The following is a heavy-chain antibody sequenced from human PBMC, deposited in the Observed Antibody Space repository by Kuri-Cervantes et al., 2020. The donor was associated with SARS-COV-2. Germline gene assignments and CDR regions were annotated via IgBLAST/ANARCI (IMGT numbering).Heavy chain of an antibody. Sequence: GGSLRLSCAASGFTFSSYGMHWVRQAPGKGLEWVAVIWYGGSNKYYADPVKGRFTISRDNSKNTLYLQMNSLRAEDTAVYYCAREKGSSSWPIDYWGQGTLVTVSS. D-gene: IGHD6-13*01. CDR3: AREKGSSSWPIDY. CDR1: GFTFSSYG. CDR2: IWYGGSNK. J-gene: IGHJ4*02. V-gene: IGHV3-33*08.